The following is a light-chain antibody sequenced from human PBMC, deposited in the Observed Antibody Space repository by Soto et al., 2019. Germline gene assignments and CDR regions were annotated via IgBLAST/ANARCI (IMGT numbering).Light chain of an antibody. CDR2: EVS. J-gene: IGLJ1*01. Sequence: QSVLAKPASVSGSPGQSISISCPGTSSDVGGYNYVSWYQQHPGKAPKLMIYEVSNRPSRVSNRFSGSKSGNTASLTISGLQAEDEADYYCSSYTRSSTSYVFGTGTKVTVL. CDR3: SSYTRSSTSYV. CDR1: SSDVGGYNY. V-gene: IGLV2-14*01.